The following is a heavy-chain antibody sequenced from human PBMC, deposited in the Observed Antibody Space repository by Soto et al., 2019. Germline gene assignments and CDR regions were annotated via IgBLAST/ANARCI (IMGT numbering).Heavy chain of an antibody. CDR3: ARGDIAAAGRYYGMDV. Sequence: QVQLVQSGAEVKKPGSSVKVSCKASGGTFSSYAISWVRQAPGQGLEWMGGIIPIFGTANYAQKFQGRVTITADESTSTAYMELSRLRSEDTAVYYCARGDIAAAGRYYGMDVWGQGTTVTVSS. CDR1: GGTFSSYA. D-gene: IGHD6-13*01. J-gene: IGHJ6*02. V-gene: IGHV1-69*01. CDR2: IIPIFGTA.